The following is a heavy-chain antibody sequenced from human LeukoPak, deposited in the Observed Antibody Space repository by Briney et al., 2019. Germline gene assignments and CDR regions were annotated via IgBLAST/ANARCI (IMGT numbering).Heavy chain of an antibody. CDR1: GGSISSYY. V-gene: IGHV4-59*01. D-gene: IGHD6-19*01. J-gene: IGHJ4*02. Sequence: NPSETQSLTCTVSGGSISSYYWSWIRQPPGKGLEWIGYIYYSGSTNYNPSLKSRVTISVDTSKNQFSLKLSSVTAADTAVYYCARGWEQWLIPFDYWGQGTLVTVSS. CDR3: ARGWEQWLIPFDY. CDR2: IYYSGST.